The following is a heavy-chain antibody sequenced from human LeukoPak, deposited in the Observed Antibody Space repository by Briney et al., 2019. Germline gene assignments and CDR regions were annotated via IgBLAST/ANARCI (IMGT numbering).Heavy chain of an antibody. CDR2: ISGSGGST. V-gene: IGHV3-23*01. CDR1: GFTFSSYA. CDR3: ASFRTYYYDSSGYRNAFDI. Sequence: GGSLRLSCAASGFTFSSYAMSWVRQAPGKGLEWVSAISGSGGSTYYADSVKGRFTISRDNSKNTLYLQMNSLRAEDTAVYYCASFRTYYYDSSGYRNAFDIWGQGTMVTVSS. J-gene: IGHJ3*02. D-gene: IGHD3-22*01.